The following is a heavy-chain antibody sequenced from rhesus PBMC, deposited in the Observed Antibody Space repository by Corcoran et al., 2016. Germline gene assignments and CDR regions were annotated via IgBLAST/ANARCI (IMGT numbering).Heavy chain of an antibody. V-gene: IGHV3S5*01. CDR3: AKDRRSGSYFYYFDY. CDR1: GFTFSSFG. Sequence: EVQLVETGVGLVQPGGSLKLACAASGFTFSSFGMSWVRQAPGSGLEWVSAINGGGGSTYYADSVKCRFTIARDNSKNTLSLQMNSLRAEDTAVYYCAKDRRSGSYFYYFDYWGQGVLVTVSS. J-gene: IGHJ4*01. CDR2: INGGGGST. D-gene: IGHD3-16*01.